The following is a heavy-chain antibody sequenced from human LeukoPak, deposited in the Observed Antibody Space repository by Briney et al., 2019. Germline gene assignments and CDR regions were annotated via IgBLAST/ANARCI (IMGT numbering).Heavy chain of an antibody. CDR2: ISGSGGST. J-gene: IGHJ3*02. Sequence: GGSLRLSCAASGFTFSSYAMSWVRQAPGKGLEWVSAISGSGGSTYYADSVKGRFTISRDNSKNTLYLQMNSLRAEDTAVYYCAKDLRAPYSSGWSDAFDIWGQGTMVTVSS. CDR3: AKDLRAPYSSGWSDAFDI. V-gene: IGHV3-23*01. D-gene: IGHD6-19*01. CDR1: GFTFSSYA.